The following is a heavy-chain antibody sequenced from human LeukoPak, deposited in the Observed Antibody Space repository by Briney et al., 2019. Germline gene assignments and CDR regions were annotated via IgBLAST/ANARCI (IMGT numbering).Heavy chain of an antibody. J-gene: IGHJ4*02. V-gene: IGHV3-7*01. CDR2: IKQHGSEK. Sequence: QTGGSLRLSCAASGFTFSSYWMNWVRQAPGKGLEWVANIKQHGSEKYYVDSVKGRFTISRDSAKNSLYLQMNSLRAEDTAVYYCARVRDDSSGYHPFDYWGQGTLVTVSS. CDR3: ARVRDDSSGYHPFDY. D-gene: IGHD3-22*01. CDR1: GFTFSSYW.